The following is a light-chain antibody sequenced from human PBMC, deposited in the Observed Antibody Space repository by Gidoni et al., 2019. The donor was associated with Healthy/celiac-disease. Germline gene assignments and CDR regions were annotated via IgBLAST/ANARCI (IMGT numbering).Light chain of an antibody. CDR3: QKYNSATRVT. CDR1: QGISNY. CDR2: AAS. Sequence: DIKMTQSPSSLSASGGDRVTINCRASQGISNYLALYQQKPVKVPKLLIYAASTLQSGVPSRFSGSGSGTDFTFTISSLQPEDVATYYCQKYNSATRVTFGPGTKVDIK. J-gene: IGKJ3*01. V-gene: IGKV1-27*01.